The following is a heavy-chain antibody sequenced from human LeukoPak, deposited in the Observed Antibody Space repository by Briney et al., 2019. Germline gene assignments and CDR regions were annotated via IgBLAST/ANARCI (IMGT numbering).Heavy chain of an antibody. CDR3: ARDGHLSYQSIWMFPDY. D-gene: IGHD1-1*01. Sequence: VASVKVSCKASGFTFTDYYMHWVRQAPGQGLEWMGWINPNSGGTNYAQKFQGTVTMTRDTSISTAYMELSRLRSDDTAVCYCARDGHLSYQSIWMFPDYWGQGTRVTVSS. CDR2: INPNSGGT. J-gene: IGHJ4*02. CDR1: GFTFTDYY. V-gene: IGHV1-2*02.